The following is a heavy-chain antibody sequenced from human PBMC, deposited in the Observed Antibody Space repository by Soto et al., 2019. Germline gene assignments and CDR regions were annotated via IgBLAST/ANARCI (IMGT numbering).Heavy chain of an antibody. CDR3: ARGRYYYDTKGWFAP. J-gene: IGHJ5*02. Sequence: SETLSLTCTVSWGSISSYYWSWIRQPPGKGLEWIGYIYYSGSTNYNPSLKSRVTISVDTSKNQFSLKLSSVTAADTDVYYCARGRYYYDTKGWFAPWGKGTLVTVSS. D-gene: IGHD3-22*01. CDR2: IYYSGST. V-gene: IGHV4-59*01. CDR1: WGSISSYY.